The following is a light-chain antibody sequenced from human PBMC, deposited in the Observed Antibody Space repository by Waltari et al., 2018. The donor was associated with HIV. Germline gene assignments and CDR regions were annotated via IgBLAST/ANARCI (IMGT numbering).Light chain of an antibody. CDR3: QQYSITPVT. CDR1: QSVLYSSNNKNY. V-gene: IGKV4-1*01. CDR2: WAS. Sequence: IVLTQSPDSLAVSLGESATINCKYSQSVLYSSNNKNYLAWYQQKPGQPPKLLIYWASTRESGVPDRFSGSGSATDFTLTISSLQAEDVAIYYCQQYSITPVTFGQGTKLEIK. J-gene: IGKJ2*01.